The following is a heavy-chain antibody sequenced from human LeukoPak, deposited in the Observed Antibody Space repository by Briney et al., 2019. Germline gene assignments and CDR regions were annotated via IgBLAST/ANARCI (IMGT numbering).Heavy chain of an antibody. Sequence: PSETLSLTCTVSGGSISSSSYYWGWIRQPPGKGLEWIGSIYYSGSTYYNPSLKSRVTISVDTSKDQFSLKLSSVTAADTAVYYCARDFMVRGDPPYNWFDPWGQGTLVTVSS. V-gene: IGHV4-39*07. D-gene: IGHD3-10*01. CDR1: GGSISSSSYY. J-gene: IGHJ5*02. CDR3: ARDFMVRGDPPYNWFDP. CDR2: IYYSGST.